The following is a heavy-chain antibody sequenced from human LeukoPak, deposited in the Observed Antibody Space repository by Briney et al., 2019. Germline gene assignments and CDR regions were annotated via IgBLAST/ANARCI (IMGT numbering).Heavy chain of an antibody. J-gene: IGHJ6*02. V-gene: IGHV3-53*01. D-gene: IGHD4-11*01. CDR3: ARDDRSSTTEDYYYGMDV. CDR1: GFTVSSNY. CDR2: IYSGGST. Sequence: GGSLRRSCAASGFTVSSNYMSWVRQAPGKGLEWVSVIYSGGSTYYADSVKGRFTISRDNSKNTLYLQMNSLRAEDTAVYYCARDDRSSTTEDYYYGMDVWGQGTTVTVSS.